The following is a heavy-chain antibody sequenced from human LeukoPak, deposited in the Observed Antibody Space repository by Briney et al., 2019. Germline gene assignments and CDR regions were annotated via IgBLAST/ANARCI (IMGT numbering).Heavy chain of an antibody. CDR2: IHASGPT. CDR1: GGSISTYY. V-gene: IGHV4-4*09. J-gene: IGHJ4*02. D-gene: IGHD3-10*01. CDR3: AMLGSLDDY. Sequence: SETLSLTCTVSGGSISTYYWSWIRRPPGKGLEWIAYIHASGPTNYNPSLKSRITISVDTSKNQFSLKLSSVTAADTAVYYCAMLGSLDDYWGQGTLVTVSS.